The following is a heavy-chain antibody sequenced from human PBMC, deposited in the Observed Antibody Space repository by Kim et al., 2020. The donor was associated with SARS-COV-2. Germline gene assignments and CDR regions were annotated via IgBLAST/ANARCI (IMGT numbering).Heavy chain of an antibody. D-gene: IGHD3-22*01. CDR3: ARGNGTSGYPVRFDY. J-gene: IGHJ4*02. CDR2: ISSSSYI. CDR1: GFTFSSYS. Sequence: GGSLRLSCTASGFTFSSYSMHWVRQAPGKGLEWVSSISSSSYIYYADSVKGRFTISRDNDKNSLYLQMNSLRVEDTAVYYCARGNGTSGYPVRFDYWGQGTLVTVSS. V-gene: IGHV3-21*06.